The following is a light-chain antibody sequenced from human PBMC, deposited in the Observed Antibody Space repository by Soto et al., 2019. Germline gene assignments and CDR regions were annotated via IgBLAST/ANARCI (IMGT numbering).Light chain of an antibody. Sequence: NFILTQPHSVSESPGKTVTISCTRSSGSIASNYVQWYQQRPGSSPTIVIYEDKQRPSGVPDRFSGSIDSSSNSASLTISGLKTEDEADYYCQSYDSSINWVFGGGTKVTVL. CDR2: EDK. V-gene: IGLV6-57*01. CDR1: SGSIASNY. CDR3: QSYDSSINWV. J-gene: IGLJ3*02.